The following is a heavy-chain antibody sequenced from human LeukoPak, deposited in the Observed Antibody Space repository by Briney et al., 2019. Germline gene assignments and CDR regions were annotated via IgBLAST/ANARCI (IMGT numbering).Heavy chain of an antibody. J-gene: IGHJ3*02. V-gene: IGHV4-34*01. CDR1: GGSFSGYY. Sequence: SETLSLTCAVYGGSFSGYYWSWIRQPPGKGLEWIGEINHSGSTNYNPSLKSRVTISVDTSKNQFSLKLSSVTAADTAVYYCARDPHGAFDIWGRGTMVTVSS. CDR3: ARDPHGAFDI. CDR2: INHSGST.